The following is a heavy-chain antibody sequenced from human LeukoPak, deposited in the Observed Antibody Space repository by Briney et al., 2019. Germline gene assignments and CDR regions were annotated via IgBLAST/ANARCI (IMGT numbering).Heavy chain of an antibody. J-gene: IGHJ6*02. CDR2: IYHSGST. Sequence: SETLSLTCAVSGGSIGSGGYSWGWIRQPPGKGLEWIGYIYHSGSTYYNPSLKSRVTISVDRSKNQFSLKLSSVTAADTAVYYCARGQSGYYHYYYYYGMDVWGQGTTVTVSS. D-gene: IGHD3-22*01. V-gene: IGHV4-30-2*01. CDR1: GGSIGSGGYS. CDR3: ARGQSGYYHYYYYYGMDV.